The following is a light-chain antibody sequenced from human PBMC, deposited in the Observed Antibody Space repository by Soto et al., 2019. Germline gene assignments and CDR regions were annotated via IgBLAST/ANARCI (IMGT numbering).Light chain of an antibody. Sequence: ETVMTQSPATLSVSPGERATLSCRASQSVGSKVAWYQQKPGQAPSLLIYGASTRASGIPLRFSGSGSGTEFTLTISSLQFEDFAVYYCQQYSNWPPVTFGGGTKVDIK. CDR1: QSVGSK. CDR2: GAS. V-gene: IGKV3-15*01. J-gene: IGKJ4*01. CDR3: QQYSNWPPVT.